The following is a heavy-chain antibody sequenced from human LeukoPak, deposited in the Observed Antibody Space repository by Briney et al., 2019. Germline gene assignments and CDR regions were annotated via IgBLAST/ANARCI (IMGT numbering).Heavy chain of an antibody. J-gene: IGHJ5*02. CDR2: IYYSGST. Sequence: PSETLSLTCTVSGGSISSYYWSWIRQPPGKGLEWIGYIYYSGSTNYNPFLKSRVTISVDTSKNQFSLKLSSVTAADTAVYYCARVYCSSTSCYLGWFDPWGQGTLVTVSS. V-gene: IGHV4-59*01. CDR3: ARVYCSSTSCYLGWFDP. D-gene: IGHD2-2*01. CDR1: GGSISSYY.